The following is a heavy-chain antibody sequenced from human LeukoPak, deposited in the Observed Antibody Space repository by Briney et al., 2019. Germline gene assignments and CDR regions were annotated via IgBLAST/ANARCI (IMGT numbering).Heavy chain of an antibody. D-gene: IGHD2-15*01. CDR1: GFTFSSYG. CDR3: AKLRSTGWYYFDY. V-gene: IGHV3-30*02. CDR2: IRYDGSNK. J-gene: IGHJ4*02. Sequence: GGSLRLSCAASGFTFSSYGMHWVRQAPGKGLEWVAFIRYDGSNKYYADSVKGRFTISRDNSKNTLYLQMNSLRAEDTAVYYCAKLRSTGWYYFDYWGQGTLVTVSS.